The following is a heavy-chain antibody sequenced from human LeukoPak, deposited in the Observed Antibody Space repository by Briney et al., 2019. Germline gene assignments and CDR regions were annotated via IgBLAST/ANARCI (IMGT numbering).Heavy chain of an antibody. Sequence: PGGSLRLSCAASGFTFSSYAMSWVRQAPGKGLEWIGEINHSGSTNYNPSLKSRVTISVDTSKNQFSLKLSSVTAADTAVYYCARVYCSGGSCYTRHAFDIWGQGTMVTVSS. CDR3: ARVYCSGGSCYTRHAFDI. J-gene: IGHJ3*02. D-gene: IGHD2-15*01. CDR2: INHSGST. V-gene: IGHV4-34*01. CDR1: GFTFSSYA.